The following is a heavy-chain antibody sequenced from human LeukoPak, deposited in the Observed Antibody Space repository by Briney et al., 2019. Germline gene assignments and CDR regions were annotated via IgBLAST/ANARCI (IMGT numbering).Heavy chain of an antibody. V-gene: IGHV3-21*01. Sequence: PGGSLRLSCAASGFTFSSYSMNWDRQAPGKGLEWVSSISSSSSYIYYADSVKGRFTISRDNAKNSLYLQMNSLRAEDTAVYYCARSLVTAISIGYWGQGTLVTVSS. J-gene: IGHJ4*02. CDR2: ISSSSSYI. CDR3: ARSLVTAISIGY. D-gene: IGHD2-21*02. CDR1: GFTFSSYS.